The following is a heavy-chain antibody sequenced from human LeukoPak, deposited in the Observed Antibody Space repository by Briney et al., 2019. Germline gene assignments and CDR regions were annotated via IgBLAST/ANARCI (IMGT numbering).Heavy chain of an antibody. V-gene: IGHV4-39*01. CDR2: IYYSGST. J-gene: IGHJ4*02. Sequence: ASQTLSLTCTVSGGSISSSSYYWGWIRQPPGKGLEWIGSIYYSGSTYYNPSLKSRVTISVDTSKNQFSLKLSSVTAADTAVYCCARQTLDYYGSGGPVYYFDYWGQGTLVTVSS. CDR3: ARQTLDYYGSGGPVYYFDY. D-gene: IGHD3-10*01. CDR1: GGSISSSSYY.